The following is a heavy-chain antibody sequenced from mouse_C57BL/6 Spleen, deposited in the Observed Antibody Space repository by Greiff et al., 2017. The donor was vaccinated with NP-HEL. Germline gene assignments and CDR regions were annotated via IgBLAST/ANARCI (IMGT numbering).Heavy chain of an antibody. J-gene: IGHJ4*01. Sequence: DVKLQESGPGLAKPSQTLSLTCSVTGYSITSDYWNWIRKFPGNKLEYMGYISYSGSTYYNPSLKSRISITRDTSKNQYYLQLNAVTTEDTATYYCARWRYGSSYDYAMDYWGQGTSVTVSS. CDR1: GYSITSDY. CDR2: ISYSGST. CDR3: ARWRYGSSYDYAMDY. D-gene: IGHD1-1*01. V-gene: IGHV3-8*01.